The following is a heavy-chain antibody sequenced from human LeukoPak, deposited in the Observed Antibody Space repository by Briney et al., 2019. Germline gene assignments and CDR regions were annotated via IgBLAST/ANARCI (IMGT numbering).Heavy chain of an antibody. Sequence: SVKVSCKASGGTFSSYAISWVRQAPGQGLEWMGGIIPIFGTANYAQKFQGRVTITADESTSTAYMELSSLRSEDTAVYYCAGEGPNSSWYADWFDPWGQGTLVTVSS. CDR1: GGTFSSYA. D-gene: IGHD6-13*01. CDR3: AGEGPNSSWYADWFDP. V-gene: IGHV1-69*13. J-gene: IGHJ5*02. CDR2: IIPIFGTA.